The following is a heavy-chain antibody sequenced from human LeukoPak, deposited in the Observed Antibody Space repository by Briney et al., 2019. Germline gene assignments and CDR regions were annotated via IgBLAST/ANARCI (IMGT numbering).Heavy chain of an antibody. J-gene: IGHJ4*02. D-gene: IGHD3-10*01. Sequence: SETLSLTCTVSGVFISSYYWSWIRQSAGKGLEWIGRIYTSGSTNYNPSLKSRVTMSVDTSKNQFSLKLSSVTAADTAVYYCARQGAYYYGSGSSPVDYWGQGTLVTVSS. CDR3: ARQGAYYYGSGSSPVDY. CDR2: IYTSGST. CDR1: GVFISSYY. V-gene: IGHV4-4*07.